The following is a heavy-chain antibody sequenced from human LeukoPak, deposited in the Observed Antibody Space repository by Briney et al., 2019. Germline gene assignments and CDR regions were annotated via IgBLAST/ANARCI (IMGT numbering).Heavy chain of an antibody. CDR3: ARDLAATDAFDI. J-gene: IGHJ3*02. CDR1: GGTFSSYT. CDR2: IIPILGIA. Sequence: GASVKVSCKASGGTFSSYTISWVRQAPGQGLEWMGRIIPILGIANYAQKFQGRVTITADKSTSTAYMKLSSLRSEDTAVYYCARDLAATDAFDIWGQGTIVTVSS. V-gene: IGHV1-69*04. D-gene: IGHD2-15*01.